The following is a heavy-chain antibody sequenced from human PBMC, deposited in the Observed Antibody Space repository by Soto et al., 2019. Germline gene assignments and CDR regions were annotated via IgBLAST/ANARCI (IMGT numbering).Heavy chain of an antibody. CDR1: GGSISSGGYS. V-gene: IGHV4-30-2*01. CDR3: ARGQYSYGPDY. D-gene: IGHD5-18*01. Sequence: LSLTCAVSGGSISSGGYSWSWIRQPPGKGLEWIGYIYHSGSTYYNPSLKSRVTISVDRSKNQFSLKLSSVTAADTAVYYCARGQYSYGPDYWGQGTLVTVSS. J-gene: IGHJ4*02. CDR2: IYHSGST.